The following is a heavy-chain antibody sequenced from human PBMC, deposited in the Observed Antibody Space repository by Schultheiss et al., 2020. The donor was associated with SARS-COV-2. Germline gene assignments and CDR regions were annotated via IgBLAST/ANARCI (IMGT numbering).Heavy chain of an antibody. CDR2: INAGNGNT. Sequence: ASVKVSCKASGYTFTSYAMHWVRQAPGQRLEWMGWINAGNGNTKYSQKFQGRVTITRDTSASTVYMELSSLRSEDTAVYYCAKDQEQWLVLLSMFDYWGQGTLVTVSS. V-gene: IGHV1-3*01. CDR3: AKDQEQWLVLLSMFDY. CDR1: GYTFTSYA. D-gene: IGHD6-19*01. J-gene: IGHJ4*02.